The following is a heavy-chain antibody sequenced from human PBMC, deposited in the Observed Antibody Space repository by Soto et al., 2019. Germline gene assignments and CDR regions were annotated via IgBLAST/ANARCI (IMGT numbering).Heavy chain of an antibody. CDR2: IYWDDDK. V-gene: IGHV2-5*02. CDR1: GFSLSTVEVG. CDR3: ARTLTPRRRLDH. D-gene: IGHD6-6*01. Sequence: QITLKESGPTLVKPTQTLTLTCTFSGFSLSTVEVGVSWIRQPPGKALECLAIIYWDDDKRYSPSLKSRLTITKDTSKNQVVLTMTDMDPVDTATYYCARTLTPRRRLDHWGQGILVTVSS. J-gene: IGHJ5*02.